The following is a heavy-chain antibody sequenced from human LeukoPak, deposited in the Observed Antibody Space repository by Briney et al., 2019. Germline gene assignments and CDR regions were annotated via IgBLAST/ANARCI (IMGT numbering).Heavy chain of an antibody. CDR1: GFTFSRYW. V-gene: IGHV3-7*01. D-gene: IGHD1-26*01. CDR2: IKQDGSEE. CDR3: ARVVVGATSIDY. J-gene: IGHJ4*02. Sequence: GGSLRLSCAASGFTFSRYWMTWVRQAPGKGLEWVANIKQDGSEEYYVDSVKGRFTISRDNAKNSLYLQMNSLRAEDTAVYYCARVVVGATSIDYWGQGTLVTVSS.